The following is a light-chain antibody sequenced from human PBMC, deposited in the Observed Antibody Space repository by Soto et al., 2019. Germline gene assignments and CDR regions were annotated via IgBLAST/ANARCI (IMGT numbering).Light chain of an antibody. V-gene: IGKV1-5*03. CDR3: QQYNDHWT. CDR2: KAS. CDR1: QSIISW. J-gene: IGKJ1*01. Sequence: DIRITQSPSTLSASVGDRVPTPSRASQSIISWLAWYQQKPGTAPNLLIYKASTLQSGVPSRFSGSGSGTEFTLTISSLQPDDSATYYCQQYNDHWTFGQGTKVQIK.